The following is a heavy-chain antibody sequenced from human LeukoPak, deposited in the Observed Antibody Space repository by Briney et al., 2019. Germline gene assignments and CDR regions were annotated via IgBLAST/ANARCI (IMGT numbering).Heavy chain of an antibody. CDR2: IYYSGST. Sequence: SETLSLTCTVSGGSISSSSYYWGWIRRPPGKGLEWIGSIYYSGSTYYNPSLKSRVTISVDTSKNQFSLKLSSVTAADTAVYYCARQVTAMVTDYWGQGTLVTVSS. CDR3: ARQVTAMVTDY. CDR1: GGSISSSSYY. D-gene: IGHD5-18*01. V-gene: IGHV4-39*01. J-gene: IGHJ4*02.